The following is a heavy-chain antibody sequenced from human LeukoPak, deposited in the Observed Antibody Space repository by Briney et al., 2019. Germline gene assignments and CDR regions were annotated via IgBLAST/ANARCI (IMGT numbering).Heavy chain of an antibody. D-gene: IGHD2-2*01. V-gene: IGHV3-21*04. CDR2: ISSSSSYI. Sequence: PGGSLRLSCAASGFTFSSYSMNWVRQAPGKGLEWVSSISSSSSYIYYADSVKGRFTISRDNAKNSLYLQMNSLRAEDTAVYYCASGGGTYCRSTSCYGGEYFQHWGQDTLVTVSS. J-gene: IGHJ1*01. CDR1: GFTFSSYS. CDR3: ASGGGTYCRSTSCYGGEYFQH.